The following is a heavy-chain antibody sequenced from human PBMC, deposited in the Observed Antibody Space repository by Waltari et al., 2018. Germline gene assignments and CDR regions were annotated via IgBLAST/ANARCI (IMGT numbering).Heavy chain of an antibody. D-gene: IGHD6-19*01. CDR1: GSSISGSD. Sequence: EVQLVESGGGLVQPGESLKVSCAASGSSISGSDVLWVRQAPGKGLGWVGRMRSKHANYATAYAASVKGRCTIGRDDSKHTAYLQMNSLKTEDTASYFCTRIAVDTKYYYFGLDVWGRGTPVTVSS. J-gene: IGHJ6*02. CDR2: MRSKHANYAT. CDR3: TRIAVDTKYYYFGLDV. V-gene: IGHV3-73*01.